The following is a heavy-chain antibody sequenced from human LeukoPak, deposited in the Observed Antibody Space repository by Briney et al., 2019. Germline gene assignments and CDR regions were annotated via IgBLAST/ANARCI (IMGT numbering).Heavy chain of an antibody. Sequence: QSGGSLRLSCAVSGFTVSSIYMSWVRQAPGKGLEWVSFIYSDGNTYYADSVKGRFTLSRDSSRNTLYLQMNSLRVDDTAVYYCAGDTHSSSWYDHWGQGTLVTVSS. CDR3: AGDTHSSSWYDH. J-gene: IGHJ5*02. CDR2: IYSDGNT. D-gene: IGHD6-19*01. V-gene: IGHV3-53*01. CDR1: GFTVSSIY.